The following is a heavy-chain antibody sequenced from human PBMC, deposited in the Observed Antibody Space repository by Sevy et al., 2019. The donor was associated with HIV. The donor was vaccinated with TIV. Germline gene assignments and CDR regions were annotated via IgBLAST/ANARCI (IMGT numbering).Heavy chain of an antibody. D-gene: IGHD5-18*01. J-gene: IGHJ4*02. CDR2: IYYTGST. Sequence: SETLSLTCTVSGDSISSTTYFWAWIRQPPGKGLEWIGSIYYTGSTYYSPSLQSRVTISVDTSKSQFSLRLSSVTAPDTAVYYCASGYSSGYNFDFWGQGYLVTVSS. CDR1: GDSISSTTYF. CDR3: ASGYSSGYNFDF. V-gene: IGHV4-39*01.